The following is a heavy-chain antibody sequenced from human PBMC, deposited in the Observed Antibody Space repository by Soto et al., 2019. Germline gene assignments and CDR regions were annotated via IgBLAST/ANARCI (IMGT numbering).Heavy chain of an antibody. V-gene: IGHV3-21*01. CDR2: ISSNSAYI. CDR1: GFTFRSFT. Sequence: GGSLRLSCAASGFTFRSFTMNWVRQAPGKGLEWVSTISSNSAYIYYTDALRGRFTISRDNAKNSLHLQMNSLRAEDTAVYYCTSGFYGEIYQDVWGQGTPVTV. CDR3: TSGFYGEIYQDV. J-gene: IGHJ6*02. D-gene: IGHD4-17*01.